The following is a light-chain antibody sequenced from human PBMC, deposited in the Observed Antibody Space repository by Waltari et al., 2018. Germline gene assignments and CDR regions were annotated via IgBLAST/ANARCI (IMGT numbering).Light chain of an antibody. V-gene: IGLV2-23*01. CDR3: CSYASIPTFYV. CDR1: SSDVGSYNL. Sequence: QSALTQPASVSGSPGQSITISCTGTSSDVGSYNLVSWYQQHPGKAPKLMIYEGSKRPSGVSNRFSGSKSGNTASLTISGLQAEDEADYYCCSYASIPTFYVFGTGTKVTVL. CDR2: EGS. J-gene: IGLJ1*01.